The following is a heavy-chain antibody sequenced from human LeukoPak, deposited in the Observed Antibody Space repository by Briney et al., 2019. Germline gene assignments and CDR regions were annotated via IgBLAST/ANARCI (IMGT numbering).Heavy chain of an antibody. CDR3: ARTILEYYYDSNGRYYFDY. V-gene: IGHV4-59*01. Sequence: SETLSLTCTVSGGSLSSFYWSWVRQPPGKGLEWIGYIYYSGSTNYNPSLESRVTISVDTSKTQFSLKLSSVTAADTAVYYCARTILEYYYDSNGRYYFDYWGQGTLVTVSS. D-gene: IGHD3-22*01. CDR2: IYYSGST. J-gene: IGHJ4*02. CDR1: GGSLSSFY.